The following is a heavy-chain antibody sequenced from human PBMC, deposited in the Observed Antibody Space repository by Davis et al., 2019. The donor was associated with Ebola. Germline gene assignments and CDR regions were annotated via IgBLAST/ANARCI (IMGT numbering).Heavy chain of an antibody. CDR1: GVSISSRSYY. V-gene: IGHV4-39*01. Sequence: PSETLSLTCTVSGVSISSRSYYWGWIRQPPGKGLEWISSISYSGSTYNNPSLKSRVTKSVDTSKTPFSLKMRSVTAADTAVYYCAGGSGSSWPSFDYWGQGTLVTVSS. D-gene: IGHD6-13*01. CDR3: AGGSGSSWPSFDY. J-gene: IGHJ4*02. CDR2: ISYSGST.